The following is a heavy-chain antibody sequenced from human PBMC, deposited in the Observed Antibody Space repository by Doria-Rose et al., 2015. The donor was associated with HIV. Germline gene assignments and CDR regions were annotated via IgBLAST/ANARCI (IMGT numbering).Heavy chain of an antibody. Sequence: QVPLQHWDAGLLKPSETLSLTCAVYGESFSAYYWNWIRQPPGKGLEWIGEINHSGTTNYNPSLKSRVTISVDTSKNQFSLNLSSGTAADTAVYFCARGKLCSGGNCYLNWFDPWGQGTRGTSSA. D-gene: IGHD2-15*01. CDR1: GESFSAYY. CDR2: INHSGTT. J-gene: IGHJ5*02. V-gene: IGHV4-34*01. CDR3: ARGKLCSGGNCYLNWFDP.